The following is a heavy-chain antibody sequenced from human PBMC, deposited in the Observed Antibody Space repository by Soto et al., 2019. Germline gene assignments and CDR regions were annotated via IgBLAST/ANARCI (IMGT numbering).Heavy chain of an antibody. Sequence: SETLSLTCTVSGGSISSYYWSWIRQPPGKGLEWIGEINHSGSTNYNPSLKSRVTISVDTSKNTLYLQMNSLRAEDTAVYYCARAAAGNRALDYWGQGTLVTVSS. D-gene: IGHD6-13*01. V-gene: IGHV4-34*01. CDR3: ARAAAGNRALDY. CDR1: GGSISSYY. CDR2: INHSGST. J-gene: IGHJ4*02.